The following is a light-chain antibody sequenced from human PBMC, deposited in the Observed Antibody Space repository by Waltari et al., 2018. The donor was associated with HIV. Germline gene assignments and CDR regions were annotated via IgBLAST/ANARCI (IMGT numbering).Light chain of an antibody. CDR1: NVGSKT. Sequence: YVLTQAPSVSVAPGQTASITCGGYNVGSKTVHWYQHKPGQAPVLVVYDDTDRPSGIPERFSASNSGNTATLTISGVVAGDEADYYCQVWDSSRGLSFVFGSGTKVTVL. CDR2: DDT. J-gene: IGLJ1*01. CDR3: QVWDSSRGLSFV. V-gene: IGLV3-21*02.